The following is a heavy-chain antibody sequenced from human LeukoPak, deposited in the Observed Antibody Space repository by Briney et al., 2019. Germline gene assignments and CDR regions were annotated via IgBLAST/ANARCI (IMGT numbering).Heavy chain of an antibody. V-gene: IGHV4-4*02. CDR1: DGSISNSNW. D-gene: IGHD3-10*01. CDR2: IYHSGST. J-gene: IGHJ4*02. Sequence: PSETLSLTCAVSDGSISNSNWWNWVRQPPGKGLEWIGEIYHSGSTNYNPSLKSRVTISVDTSKNQFSLKLSSVTAADTAVYYCARTEYYYGSGPHFDYWGQGTLVTVSS. CDR3: ARTEYYYGSGPHFDY.